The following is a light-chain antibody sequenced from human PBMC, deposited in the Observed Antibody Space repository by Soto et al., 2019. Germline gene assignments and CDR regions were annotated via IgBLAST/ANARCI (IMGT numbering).Light chain of an antibody. CDR1: QSIKNN. Sequence: EIVMTQSPATLSVSPGERATLSCRASQSIKNNLAWYQQKPGQSPRLLIYGASTRHTAIPARFSGSGSGTEFSLTITSLQSEYFAVYYCQQYDNWPPLTFGGGTKVEI. V-gene: IGKV3-15*01. CDR2: GAS. J-gene: IGKJ4*01. CDR3: QQYDNWPPLT.